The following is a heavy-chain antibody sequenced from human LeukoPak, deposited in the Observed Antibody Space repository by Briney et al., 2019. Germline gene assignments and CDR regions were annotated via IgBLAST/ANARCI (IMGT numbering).Heavy chain of an antibody. CDR1: GFTFSDYY. J-gene: IGHJ4*02. CDR3: ARVIAAAGVIYYFDY. CDR2: ISSSSSYT. V-gene: IGHV3-11*06. D-gene: IGHD6-13*01. Sequence: GGSLRLSCAASGFTFSDYYMSWIRQAPGKGLEWVSYISSSSSYTNYADSVKGRFTIPRDNAKNSLYLQMNSLRAEDTAVYYCARVIAAAGVIYYFDYWGQGTLVTVSS.